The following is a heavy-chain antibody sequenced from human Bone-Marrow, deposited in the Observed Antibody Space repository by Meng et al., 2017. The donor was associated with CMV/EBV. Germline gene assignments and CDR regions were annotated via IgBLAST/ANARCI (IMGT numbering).Heavy chain of an antibody. CDR3: AREGPRWGAMVSGFVY. Sequence: ASVKVSCKASGYTFTSYGISWVRQAPGQGLEWMGIIDPSGGSTSYAQKFQGRVTMTRDTSTSTVYMELSSLRSEDTAVYYCAREGPRWGAMVSGFVYWGQGTLVTVSS. J-gene: IGHJ4*02. CDR2: IDPSGGST. CDR1: GYTFTSYG. V-gene: IGHV1-46*01. D-gene: IGHD5-18*01.